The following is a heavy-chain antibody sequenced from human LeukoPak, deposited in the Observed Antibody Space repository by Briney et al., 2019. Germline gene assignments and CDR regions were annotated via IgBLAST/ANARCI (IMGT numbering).Heavy chain of an antibody. V-gene: IGHV3-23*01. CDR3: AKDHQVPAAMFGWFDP. J-gene: IGHJ5*02. CDR2: ISGSGGST. CDR1: GFTVSSNY. Sequence: GGSLRLSCAASGFTVSSNYMSWVRQAPGKGLEWVSAISGSGGSTYYADSVKGRFTISRDNSKNTLYLQMNSLRAEDTAVYYRAKDHQVPAAMFGWFDPWGQGTLVTVSS. D-gene: IGHD2-2*01.